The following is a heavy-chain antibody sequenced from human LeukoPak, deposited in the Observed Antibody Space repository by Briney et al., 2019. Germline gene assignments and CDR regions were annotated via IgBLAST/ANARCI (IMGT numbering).Heavy chain of an antibody. CDR3: ATEPYGSGTTSWFDP. Sequence: SETLSLTCTVSGGSISSGDYYWGWIRQPPGKGLEWIGYIYYSGSTYYNPSLKSRVTISVDTPKNQFSLKLSSVTAADTAVYYCATEPYGSGTTSWFDPWGQGTLVTVSS. V-gene: IGHV4-30-4*01. J-gene: IGHJ5*02. CDR1: GGSISSGDYY. CDR2: IYYSGST. D-gene: IGHD3-10*01.